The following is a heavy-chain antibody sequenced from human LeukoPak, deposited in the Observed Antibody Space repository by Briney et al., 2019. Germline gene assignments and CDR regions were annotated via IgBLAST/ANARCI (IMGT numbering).Heavy chain of an antibody. J-gene: IGHJ4*02. CDR1: GFTFGSYG. CDR2: ISGSGGST. D-gene: IGHD3-22*01. V-gene: IGHV3-23*01. Sequence: PGGSLRLSCAASGFTFGSYGMSWVRQAPGKGLKWVSAISGSGGSTYYADSVKGRFTISRDNSKNTLYLQMNSLRAEDTAVYYCAKVFRYYDSSGYYFEDYWGQGTLVTVSS. CDR3: AKVFRYYDSSGYYFEDY.